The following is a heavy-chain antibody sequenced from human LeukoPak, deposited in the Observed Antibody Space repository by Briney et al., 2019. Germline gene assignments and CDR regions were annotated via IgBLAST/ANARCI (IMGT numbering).Heavy chain of an antibody. CDR2: IKQDGSEK. CDR3: ARAPDPWLQLT. CDR1: GFTFSNYW. Sequence: GGSLRLSCAASGFTFSNYWMIWVRQAPGKGLEWVGNIKQDGSEKRYADSVRGRFSISRDNAQTSLYLQMNSLRAEDTAVYYYARAPDPWLQLTWGQGTLVTVSS. D-gene: IGHD5-24*01. J-gene: IGHJ5*02. V-gene: IGHV3-7*05.